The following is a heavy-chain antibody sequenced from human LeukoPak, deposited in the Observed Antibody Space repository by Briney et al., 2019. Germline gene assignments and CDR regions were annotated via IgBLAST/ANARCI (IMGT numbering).Heavy chain of an antibody. CDR3: ARGVVGATPCLYAY. Sequence: SETLSLTCAVSGGSISSGGYSWSWIRQPPGKGLEWIGYIYHSGSTYYNPSLKSRVTISVDRSKNQFSLKLSSVTVADTAVYYGARGVVGATPCLYAYWGQGTPVTV. CDR1: GGSISSGGYS. V-gene: IGHV4-30-2*01. D-gene: IGHD1-26*01. J-gene: IGHJ4*02. CDR2: IYHSGST.